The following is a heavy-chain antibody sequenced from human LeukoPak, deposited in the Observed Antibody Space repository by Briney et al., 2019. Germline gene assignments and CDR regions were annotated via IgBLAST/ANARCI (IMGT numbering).Heavy chain of an antibody. CDR1: GFTFDDYA. D-gene: IGHD1-26*01. Sequence: QPGRSLRLSCAASGFTFDDYAMHWVRQAPGKGLEWVSGISWNSGSIGYADSVKGRFTLSRDNAKNTLYLQMNSLRAEDTAVYYCQRVRGSYCFDYWGQGTLVTVSS. V-gene: IGHV3-9*01. CDR2: ISWNSGSI. J-gene: IGHJ4*02. CDR3: QRVRGSYCFDY.